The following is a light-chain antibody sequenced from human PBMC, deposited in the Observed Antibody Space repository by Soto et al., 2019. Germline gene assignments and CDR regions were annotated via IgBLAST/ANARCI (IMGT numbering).Light chain of an antibody. CDR1: SSDVGLYDY. J-gene: IGLJ1*01. Sequence: QSALTQPASVSGSPGPSITISCTGTSSDVGLYDYVSWYQQHPGKAPQLMIYAVSNRPSGVSNRFSASKSGNTASLFISGLQAEDAADYYCSSYTSDSSYVFGSGTKVTVL. V-gene: IGLV2-14*01. CDR3: SSYTSDSSYV. CDR2: AVS.